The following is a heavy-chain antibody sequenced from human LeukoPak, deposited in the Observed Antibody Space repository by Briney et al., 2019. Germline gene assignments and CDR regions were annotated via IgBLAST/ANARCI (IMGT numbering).Heavy chain of an antibody. V-gene: IGHV1-18*01. CDR1: GYTFTSYG. J-gene: IGHJ4*02. Sequence: ASVKVSCKASGYTFTSYGISWVRQAPGQGLEWMGWISAYNGNTNYAQKLQGRVTMTTDTSTSTAYMELRSLGSDDTAVYYCARDLRYRTISVGGYWGQGTLVTVSS. D-gene: IGHD1-26*01. CDR3: ARDLRYRTISVGGY. CDR2: ISAYNGNT.